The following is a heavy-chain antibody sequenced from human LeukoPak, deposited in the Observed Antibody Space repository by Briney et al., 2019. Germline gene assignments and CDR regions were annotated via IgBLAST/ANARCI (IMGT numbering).Heavy chain of an antibody. CDR2: ISSSSSTI. D-gene: IGHD6-19*01. CDR1: GFTFSSYS. J-gene: IGHJ6*02. V-gene: IGHV3-48*01. Sequence: GGSLRLSCAASGFTFSSYSMNWVRQAPGKGLEWVSYISSSSSTIYYADSVKGRFTISRDNAKNSLYLQMNSLRAEDTAVYYCAKELLGIAVAGTEYYYGMDVWGQGTTVTVSS. CDR3: AKELLGIAVAGTEYYYGMDV.